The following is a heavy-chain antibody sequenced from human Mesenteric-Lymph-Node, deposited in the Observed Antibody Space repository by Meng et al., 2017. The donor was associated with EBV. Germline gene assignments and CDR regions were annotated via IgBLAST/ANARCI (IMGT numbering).Heavy chain of an antibody. V-gene: IGHV4-28*01. CDR1: GYSIDTTNW. CDR2: IYYSGTT. CDR3: ARNSDSGSYIYY. J-gene: IGHJ4*02. Sequence: VQLQEAGPGLAKPSHTLSRTCAVPGYSIDTTNWWGWIRQPPGKGLGWIGHIYYSGTTSNNPSLKSRVTMSIDPSKNQFSLKLSSVTAVDTAVYYCARNSDSGSYIYYWGQGTLVTVSS. D-gene: IGHD1-26*01.